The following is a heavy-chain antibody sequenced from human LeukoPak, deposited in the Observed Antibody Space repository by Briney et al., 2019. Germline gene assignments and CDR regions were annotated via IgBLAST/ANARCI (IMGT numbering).Heavy chain of an antibody. CDR3: ARDPYGGNQLFNWFDP. V-gene: IGHV1-69*13. J-gene: IGHJ5*02. CDR1: GGTFSSYA. CDR2: IIPIFGAA. D-gene: IGHD2-2*01. Sequence: SVKVSCKASGGTFSSYAISWVRQAPGQGLEWMGGIIPIFGAANYAQKFQGRVTITADESTSTAYMELSSLRSEDTAVYYRARDPYGGNQLFNWFDPWGQGTLVTVSS.